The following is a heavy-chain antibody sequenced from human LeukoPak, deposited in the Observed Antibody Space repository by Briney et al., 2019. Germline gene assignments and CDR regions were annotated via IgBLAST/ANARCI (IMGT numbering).Heavy chain of an antibody. CDR3: ARGRYSGYDHMGDY. D-gene: IGHD5-12*01. CDR2: INPNSGGT. J-gene: IGHJ4*02. CDR1: GYTFTGYY. V-gene: IGHV1-2*02. Sequence: GASVKVSCKASGYTFTGYYMQWVRQAPGQGLEWMGWINPNSGGTKYAQKFQGRVTMTRDTSISTAYMELSRLRSDDTAVYYCARGRYSGYDHMGDYWGQGTLVTVSS.